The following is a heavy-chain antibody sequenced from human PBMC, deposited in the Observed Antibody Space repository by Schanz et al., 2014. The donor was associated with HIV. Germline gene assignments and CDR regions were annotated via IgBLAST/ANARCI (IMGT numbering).Heavy chain of an antibody. CDR2: IIPKHGTS. Sequence: QVQLVQPGAEVKKPGSSVKVSCKASGDTFSTDAFSWVRQVPGQGLEWMGGIIPKHGTSTSAQRFKGRVAIAADTSTSTIYLELSSLRSEDTAVYYCARVVYDTQTGSYNGGWYYFDNWGLGTLVTVSS. CDR1: GDTFSTDA. D-gene: IGHD3-9*01. J-gene: IGHJ4*02. CDR3: ARVVYDTQTGSYNGGWYYFDN. V-gene: IGHV1-69*06.